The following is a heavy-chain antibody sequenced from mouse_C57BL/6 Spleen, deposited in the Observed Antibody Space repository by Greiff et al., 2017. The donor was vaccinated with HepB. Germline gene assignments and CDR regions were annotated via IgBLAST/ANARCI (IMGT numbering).Heavy chain of an antibody. Sequence: QVQLKQPGAELVKPGASVKLSCKASGYTFTSYWMHWVKQRPGRGLEWIGRIDPNSGGTKYNEKFKSKATLTVDKPSSTAYMQLSSLTSEDSAVYYCASSYYGSSYGDWYFDVWGTGTTVTVSS. CDR2: IDPNSGGT. J-gene: IGHJ1*03. CDR3: ASSYYGSSYGDWYFDV. CDR1: GYTFTSYW. D-gene: IGHD1-1*01. V-gene: IGHV1-72*01.